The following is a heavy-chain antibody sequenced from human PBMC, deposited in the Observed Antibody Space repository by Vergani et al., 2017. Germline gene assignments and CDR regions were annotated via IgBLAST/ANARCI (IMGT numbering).Heavy chain of an antibody. CDR1: GGSISSYY. Sequence: QVQLQESGPGLVKPSETLSLTCTVSGGSISSYYWSWIRQPPGKGLEWIGYIYYSGSTYYNPSLKSRVTISVDTSKNQFSLKLSSVTAADTAVYYCAREAYYYDSSGHDAFDIWGQGTMVTVSS. J-gene: IGHJ3*02. CDR3: AREAYYYDSSGHDAFDI. V-gene: IGHV4-30-4*01. CDR2: IYYSGST. D-gene: IGHD3-22*01.